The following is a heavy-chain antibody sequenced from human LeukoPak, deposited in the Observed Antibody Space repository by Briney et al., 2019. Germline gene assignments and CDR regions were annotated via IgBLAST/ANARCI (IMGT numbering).Heavy chain of an antibody. Sequence: ASVKVSCKASGYTFTSYYMHWVRQAPGQGLEWMGIINPSGGSTSYAQKFQGGVTMTRDTSTSTVYMELSSLRSEDTAVYYCARDSYGDYYFDYWGQGTQVTVSS. CDR2: INPSGGST. CDR3: ARDSYGDYYFDY. V-gene: IGHV1-46*01. D-gene: IGHD4-17*01. CDR1: GYTFTSYY. J-gene: IGHJ4*02.